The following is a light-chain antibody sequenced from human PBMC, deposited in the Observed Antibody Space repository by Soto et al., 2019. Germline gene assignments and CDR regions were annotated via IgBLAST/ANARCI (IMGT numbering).Light chain of an antibody. J-gene: IGKJ4*01. CDR3: QRSFSTPRT. Sequence: DIQMTQSPSSLSASVGDRVTITCRASQSISSYLHWYQQKPGKAPKLLIYAASSLQSGVPSRFSGSGSGTDFTLTISSLQPEDLANYYCQRSFSTPRTFGGGTKVEIK. V-gene: IGKV1-39*01. CDR1: QSISSY. CDR2: AAS.